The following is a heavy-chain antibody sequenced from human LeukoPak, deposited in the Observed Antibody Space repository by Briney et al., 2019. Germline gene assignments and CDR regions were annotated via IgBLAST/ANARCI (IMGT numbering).Heavy chain of an antibody. CDR2: IKGDGIST. CDR3: AKDHYWSIDY. V-gene: IGHV3-74*01. J-gene: IGHJ4*02. Sequence: PGGSLRLSCAASGFTFNTYTMNWVRQAPGQGLVWVSRIKGDGISTNYADSVKGRFTISRDIAKNTLYLQMNSLRAEDTGVYYCAKDHYWSIDYWGRGTLVTVSS. CDR1: GFTFNTYT. D-gene: IGHD3-3*01.